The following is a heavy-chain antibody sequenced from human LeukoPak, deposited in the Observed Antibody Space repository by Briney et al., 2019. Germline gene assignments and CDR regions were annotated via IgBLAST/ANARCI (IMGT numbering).Heavy chain of an antibody. CDR1: GFTFSSYG. V-gene: IGHV3-30*18. Sequence: PGGSLRLSCAASGFTFSSYGMPWVRQAPGKGLEWVAVISYDGSNKYYADSVKGRFTISRDNSKNTLYLQMNSLRAEDTAVYYRAKDQVRILYYYYGMDVWGQGTTVTVSS. J-gene: IGHJ6*02. CDR3: AKDQVRILYYYYGMDV. D-gene: IGHD1-1*01. CDR2: ISYDGSNK.